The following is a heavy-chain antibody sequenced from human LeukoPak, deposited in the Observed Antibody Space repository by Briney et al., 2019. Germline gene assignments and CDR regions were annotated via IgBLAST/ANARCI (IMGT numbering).Heavy chain of an antibody. CDR1: GFTFSSYS. Sequence: PGGSLRLSCAASGFTFSSYSMNWVRQAPGKGLEWVSSISSSSSYIYYADSVKGRFTISRDNAKNSLYVQMNSLRAEDTAVYYCARDYGRNGYCSSTSCPDAFDTWGQGTMVTVSS. CDR2: ISSSSSYI. CDR3: ARDYGRNGYCSSTSCPDAFDT. V-gene: IGHV3-21*01. J-gene: IGHJ3*02. D-gene: IGHD2-2*03.